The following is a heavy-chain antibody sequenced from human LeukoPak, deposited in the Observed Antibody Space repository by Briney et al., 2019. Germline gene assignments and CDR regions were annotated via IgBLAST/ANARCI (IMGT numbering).Heavy chain of an antibody. CDR1: GGSISSSSYY. Sequence: SETLSLTCTVSGGSISSSSYYWGWIRQPPGKGLEWIGSIYYSGNTYYNPSLKSRVTISVDTSKNQFSLKLSSVTAADTAVYYCARRITYYDFWSGYYKGDAFDIWGQGTMVTVSS. J-gene: IGHJ3*02. CDR3: ARRITYYDFWSGYYKGDAFDI. CDR2: IYYSGNT. V-gene: IGHV4-39*01. D-gene: IGHD3-3*01.